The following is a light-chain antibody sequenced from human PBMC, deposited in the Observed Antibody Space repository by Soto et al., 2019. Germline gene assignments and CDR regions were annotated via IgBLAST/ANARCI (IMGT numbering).Light chain of an antibody. Sequence: LTQPPSASGSPGQSVTISCTGTSSDVGGYNFVSWYQQHPGKAPKLLISEVSRRPSGVPDRFSGSKSGNTASLTVSGLQAADEADYYCSSYADRNSVVFGGGTKLTVL. CDR2: EVS. J-gene: IGLJ2*01. V-gene: IGLV2-8*01. CDR1: SSDVGGYNF. CDR3: SSYADRNSVV.